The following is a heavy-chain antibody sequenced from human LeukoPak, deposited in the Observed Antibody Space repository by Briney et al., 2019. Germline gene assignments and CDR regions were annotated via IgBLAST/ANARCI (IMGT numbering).Heavy chain of an antibody. D-gene: IGHD3-22*01. CDR2: INPNSGGT. V-gene: IGHV1-2*02. Sequence: APVKVSCKASGYTFTGYYMHWVRQAPGQGLEWMGWINPNSGGTNYAQKFQGRVTMTRDTSISTAYMELSRLRSDDTAVYYCAKGYDSSGYGDYWGQGTLVTVSS. J-gene: IGHJ4*02. CDR3: AKGYDSSGYGDY. CDR1: GYTFTGYY.